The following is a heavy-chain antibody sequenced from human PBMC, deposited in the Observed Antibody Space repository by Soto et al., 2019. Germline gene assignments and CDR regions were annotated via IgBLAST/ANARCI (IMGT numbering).Heavy chain of an antibody. CDR2: ISGSSGSK. D-gene: IGHD4-17*01. Sequence: GGSLRLSCVASGFSFSNYNMNWVRQAPGKGLEWLSNISGSSGSKKYADAGKGRFTISRDNAKKSLYLEMHSLRAEDTAMYYCARYAAEVTTFFDQWGQGTLVTVSS. J-gene: IGHJ4*02. CDR3: ARYAAEVTTFFDQ. CDR1: GFSFSNYN. V-gene: IGHV3-48*04.